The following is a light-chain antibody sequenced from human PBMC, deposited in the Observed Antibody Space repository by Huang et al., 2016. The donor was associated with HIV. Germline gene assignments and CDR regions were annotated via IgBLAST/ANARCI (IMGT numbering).Light chain of an antibody. J-gene: IGKJ4*01. CDR3: QQYNDWPPLP. CDR1: HSVDSD. Sequence: EIEMTQSPATLSVSPGERATLSCRASHSVDSDLAWYRQKPGQAPRLLIYDASHRATGISAKFNGTGSGTEFSLSITNLQSEDFAVYYCQQYNDWPPLPFGGGTKVEI. CDR2: DAS. V-gene: IGKV3-15*01.